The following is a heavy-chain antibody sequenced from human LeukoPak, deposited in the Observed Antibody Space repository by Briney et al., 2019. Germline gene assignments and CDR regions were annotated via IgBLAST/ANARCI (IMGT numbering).Heavy chain of an antibody. Sequence: GGSLRLSCAASGFTVSSNYMSWIRQAPGKGLEWVSIIYTTGTTYYADSVKGRFTISRDISKHTLYLQMSGLRADDTAVYYCARVGGSWDFDYWGQGTLVTVSS. V-gene: IGHV3-66*01. D-gene: IGHD3-10*01. J-gene: IGHJ4*02. CDR1: GFTVSSNY. CDR2: IYTTGTT. CDR3: ARVGGSWDFDY.